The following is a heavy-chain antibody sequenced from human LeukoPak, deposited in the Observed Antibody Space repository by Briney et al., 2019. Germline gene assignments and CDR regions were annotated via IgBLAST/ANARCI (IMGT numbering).Heavy chain of an antibody. V-gene: IGHV5-51*01. CDR1: GYSFTSYW. CDR3: AREGGSYASSLTN. CDR2: IYPGDSDT. J-gene: IGHJ4*02. D-gene: IGHD1-26*01. Sequence: KAGESLKISCKGSGYSFTSYWIGWVRQMPGKGLEWMGIIYPGDSDTRYSPSFQGQVTISADKSISTAYLQWSSLKASDTAMYYGAREGGSYASSLTNWGQGPRVTSPQ.